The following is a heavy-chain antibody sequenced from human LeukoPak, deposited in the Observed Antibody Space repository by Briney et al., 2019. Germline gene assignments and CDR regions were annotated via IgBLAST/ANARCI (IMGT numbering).Heavy chain of an antibody. CDR3: ARRRHTVTGFDY. CDR2: INHSGST. Sequence: SETLSLTCAVYGGSFSGYYWSWIRQPPGKGPEWIGEINHSGSTNYNPSLKSRVTISVDTSKNQFSLKLSSVTAADTAVYYCARRRHTVTGFDYWGQGTLVTVSS. CDR1: GGSFSGYY. J-gene: IGHJ4*02. D-gene: IGHD4-11*01. V-gene: IGHV4-34*01.